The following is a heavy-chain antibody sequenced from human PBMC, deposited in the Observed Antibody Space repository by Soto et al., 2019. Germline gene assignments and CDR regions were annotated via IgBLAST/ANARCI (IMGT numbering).Heavy chain of an antibody. CDR2: ISWNSNNI. D-gene: IGHD3-22*01. Sequence: SGGSLRLSCAASGFTFDDYAMHWVRQAPGKGLEWVSSISWNSNNIGYADSVKGRFTISRDNAKNSLYLQMNSLRAEDTALYCCVKGFSGYIRLSFDYWGQGTLVTVSS. J-gene: IGHJ4*02. CDR3: VKGFSGYIRLSFDY. CDR1: GFTFDDYA. V-gene: IGHV3-9*01.